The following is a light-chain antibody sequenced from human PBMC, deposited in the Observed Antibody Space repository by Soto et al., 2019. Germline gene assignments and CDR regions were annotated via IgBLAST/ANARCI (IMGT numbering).Light chain of an antibody. CDR1: QSITSY. V-gene: IGKV1-39*01. CDR3: QQSYGTPR. Sequence: TKAPVYLSTPLGDIGTITFRASQSITSYLNWYQQKLGKAPKLLIYGASSLQSGVPSRFSGSGSGTDFTLTISSLQPEDFATYYCQQSYGTPRFGQGTKVDIK. CDR2: GAS. J-gene: IGKJ1*01.